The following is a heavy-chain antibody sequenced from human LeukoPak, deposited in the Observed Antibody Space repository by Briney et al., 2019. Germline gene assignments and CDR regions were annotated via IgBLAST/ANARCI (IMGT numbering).Heavy chain of an antibody. CDR2: INHSGST. D-gene: IGHD3-22*01. J-gene: IGHJ4*02. V-gene: IGHV4-34*01. CDR3: ARGGYYRYFDY. CDR1: GGSFSGYY. Sequence: SETLSLTCAVYGGSFSGYYWSWIRQPPGKGLEWIGEINHSGSTNYNPSLKSRVTISVDTSKNQFSLKLSSVTAADTAAYYCARGGYYRYFDYWGQGTLVTVSS.